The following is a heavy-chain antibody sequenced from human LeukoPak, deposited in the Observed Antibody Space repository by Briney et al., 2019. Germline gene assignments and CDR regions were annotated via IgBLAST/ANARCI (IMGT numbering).Heavy chain of an antibody. J-gene: IGHJ4*02. D-gene: IGHD6-13*01. CDR1: GGSFCGYY. V-gene: IGHV4-34*01. CDR2: INHSGST. Sequence: PSETLSLTCAVYGGSFCGYYWSWIRQPPGKGLEWIGEINHSGSTNYNPSLKSRVTISVDTSKNQFSLKLSSVTAADTAVYYCARGREYSSSWYPNYFDYWGQGTLVTVSS. CDR3: ARGREYSSSWYPNYFDY.